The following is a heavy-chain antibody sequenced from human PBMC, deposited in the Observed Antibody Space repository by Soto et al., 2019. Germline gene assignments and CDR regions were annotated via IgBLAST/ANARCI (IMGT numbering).Heavy chain of an antibody. CDR1: GYTLTELS. V-gene: IGHV1-24*01. Sequence: ASVKVSCKISGYTLTELSIHWVRQAPGKGLEWMGSFDPEDGETIYAQKFQGRVTMTEDTSTDTAYMELSSLRSEDTAVYYCATGTGTTASFVYWGQGTLVTVSS. CDR3: ATGTGTTASFVY. D-gene: IGHD1-1*01. J-gene: IGHJ4*02. CDR2: FDPEDGET.